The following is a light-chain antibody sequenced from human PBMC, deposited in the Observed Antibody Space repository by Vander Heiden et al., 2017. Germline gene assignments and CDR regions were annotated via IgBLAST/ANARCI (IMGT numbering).Light chain of an antibody. V-gene: IGKV3-20*01. CDR3: QQYDRTPRT. Sequence: EIVLTQSPGTLSLSPGERATLSCRASQSVRSSHLDWYQQKPGQSPRLLIYGRSSRATGIPDRFSGSGSGTDFTLNISRVEAEDVAVYYCQQYDRTPRTFGQGTKLENK. CDR2: GRS. J-gene: IGKJ2*01. CDR1: QSVRSSH.